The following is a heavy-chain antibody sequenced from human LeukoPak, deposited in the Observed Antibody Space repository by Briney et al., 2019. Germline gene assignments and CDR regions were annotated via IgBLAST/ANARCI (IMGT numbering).Heavy chain of an antibody. V-gene: IGHV3-30*18. CDR2: ISYDGSNK. CDR1: GFTFSSYG. Sequence: PGGSLRLSCAASGFTFSSYGMHWVRQAPGKGLEWVAVISYDGSNKYYADSVKGGFTISRDNSKNTLYLQMNSLRAEDTAVYYCAKSLVVVVPAAASPFYYYYGMDVWGQGTTVTVSS. D-gene: IGHD2-2*01. CDR3: AKSLVVVVPAAASPFYYYYGMDV. J-gene: IGHJ6*02.